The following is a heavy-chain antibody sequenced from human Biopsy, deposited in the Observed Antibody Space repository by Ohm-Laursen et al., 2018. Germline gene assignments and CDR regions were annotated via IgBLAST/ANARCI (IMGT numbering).Heavy chain of an antibody. V-gene: IGHV4-34*01. CDR3: VRGVDYYDPYHYYALDV. CDR2: INQSGRT. J-gene: IGHJ6*02. Sequence: TLSLTWYVYGKTFSDYYWSWIRQPPGKGLEWIGQINQSGRTNYNPSLKSRVTISVDTSKNQFSLKVRSVTAADTAVYYCVRGVDYYDPYHYYALDVWGQGTTVTVSS. CDR1: GKTFSDYY. D-gene: IGHD3-22*01.